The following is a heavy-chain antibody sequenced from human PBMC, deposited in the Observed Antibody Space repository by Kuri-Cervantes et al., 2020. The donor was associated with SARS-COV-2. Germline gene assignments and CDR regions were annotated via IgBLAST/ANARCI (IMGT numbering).Heavy chain of an antibody. CDR1: GFTFSSYA. D-gene: IGHD6-19*01. Sequence: GGSLRLSCAASGFTFSSYAMSWVRQAPGKGLEWVSVIYSGGSSTYYADSVKGRFTISRDNSKNTLYLQMNSLRAEDTAVYYCAKDRSSGWPNYYYYGMDVWGQGNTV. V-gene: IGHV3-23*03. CDR3: AKDRSSGWPNYYYYGMDV. J-gene: IGHJ6*01. CDR2: IYSGGSST.